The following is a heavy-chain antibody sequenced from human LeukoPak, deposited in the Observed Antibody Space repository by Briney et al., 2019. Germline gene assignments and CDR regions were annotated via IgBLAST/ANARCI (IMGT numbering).Heavy chain of an antibody. Sequence: PGRSLRLSCAASGFTFSSYPMLWVRQAPGKGLEWVALISYDGTNKYYADSVKGRFAISRDNSKNTLYLQMNSLRAEDTAVYYCARSVPLPFYYYMDVWGKGTTVTVSS. CDR2: ISYDGTNK. CDR1: GFTFSSYP. V-gene: IGHV3-30*01. J-gene: IGHJ6*03. D-gene: IGHD2-15*01. CDR3: ARSVPLPFYYYMDV.